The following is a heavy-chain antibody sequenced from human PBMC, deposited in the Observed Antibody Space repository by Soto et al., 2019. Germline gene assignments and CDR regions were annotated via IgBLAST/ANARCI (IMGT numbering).Heavy chain of an antibody. J-gene: IGHJ4*02. Sequence: VGSLRLSCAASGFTFSGFGMHWVRQAPGKGLEWVAIIWYDGSDKYYADSVKGRFTISRDNSKNTLYLQMNSLRAEDTAVYHCAFGNLSYYFDFWGQGTPVTVSS. CDR2: IWYDGSDK. D-gene: IGHD3-16*01. V-gene: IGHV3-33*01. CDR3: AFGNLSYYFDF. CDR1: GFTFSGFG.